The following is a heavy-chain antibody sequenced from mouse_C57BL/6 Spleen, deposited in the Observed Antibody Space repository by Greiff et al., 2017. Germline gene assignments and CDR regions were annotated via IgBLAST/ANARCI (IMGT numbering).Heavy chain of an antibody. Sequence: VQLQQSGAELVKPGASVKLSCTASGFNIKDYYMHWVKQRTEQGLEWIGRIEPEDGETKYAPKFPGKATITADNYSNTAYLQLSSLTSEDTAVYYCAREGESNSYYAMDYWGQGTSVTVSS. CDR1: GFNIKDYY. CDR3: AREGESNSYYAMDY. CDR2: IEPEDGET. J-gene: IGHJ4*01. V-gene: IGHV14-2*01. D-gene: IGHD2-5*01.